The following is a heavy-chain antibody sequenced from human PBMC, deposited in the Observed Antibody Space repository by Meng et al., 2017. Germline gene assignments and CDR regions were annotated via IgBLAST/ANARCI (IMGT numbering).Heavy chain of an antibody. V-gene: IGHV6-1*01. CDR3: ARGVVYAISYFDY. CDR1: GDRCSSKSAA. J-gene: IGHJ4*02. CDR2: TYYRSKWYN. Sequence: QVPLNQSGPVLVKPSQTLSLTCALSGDRCSSKSAAWNWIRQSPSRGLAWLGRTYYRSKWYNDYAVSVKSRITINPGTSKNQFSLQLNSVTPEDTAVYYCARGVVYAISYFDYWGQGTLVTVSS. D-gene: IGHD2-8*02.